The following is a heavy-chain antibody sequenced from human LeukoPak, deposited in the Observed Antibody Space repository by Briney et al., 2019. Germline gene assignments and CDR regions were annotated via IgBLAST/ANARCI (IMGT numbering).Heavy chain of an antibody. CDR2: INPSGGST. CDR1: GYTFTSYY. V-gene: IGHV1-46*03. J-gene: IGHJ3*02. CDR3: ARAIAAADAFDI. Sequence: ASVKVSCKASGYTFTSYYMHWVRQAPGQGLEWMGIINPSGGSTSCAQKFQGRVTMTRDTSTSTVYMELSSLRSEDTAVYYCARAIAAADAFDIWGQGTMVTVSS. D-gene: IGHD6-13*01.